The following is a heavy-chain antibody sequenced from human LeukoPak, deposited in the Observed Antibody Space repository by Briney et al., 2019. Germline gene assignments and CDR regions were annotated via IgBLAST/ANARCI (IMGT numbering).Heavy chain of an antibody. D-gene: IGHD6-13*01. V-gene: IGHV3-23*01. Sequence: GGSLGLSCAASGFTFSNYAMSWVRQAPGKGLEWVSGIINSGGSTCYADSVKGRFTISRDNSKNTLHLQMSSLRAEDTAVYYCAKDQRSSPRGGMDVWGQGTTVTVSS. CDR2: IINSGGST. CDR1: GFTFSNYA. CDR3: AKDQRSSPRGGMDV. J-gene: IGHJ6*02.